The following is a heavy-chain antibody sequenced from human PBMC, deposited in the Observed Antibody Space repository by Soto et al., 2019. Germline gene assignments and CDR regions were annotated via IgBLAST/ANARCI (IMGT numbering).Heavy chain of an antibody. CDR2: ISYDGSNK. V-gene: IGHV3-30-3*01. D-gene: IGHD1-1*01. CDR3: ARSRTTGLVGYYYGMDV. Sequence: PGGSLRLSCAASGFTFSSYAMHWVRQAPGKGLEWVAVISYDGSNKYYADSVKGRFTISRDNSKNTLYLQMNSLRAEDTAVYYCARSRTTGLVGYYYGMDVWGQGTTVTVSS. CDR1: GFTFSSYA. J-gene: IGHJ6*02.